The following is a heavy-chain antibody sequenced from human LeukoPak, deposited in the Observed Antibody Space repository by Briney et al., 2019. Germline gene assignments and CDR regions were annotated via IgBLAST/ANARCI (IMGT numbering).Heavy chain of an antibody. CDR1: GFTFSSYW. Sequence: GGSLRLSCAASGFTFSSYWMNWVRQAPGKGLVWVSRIASDGSSTTYADSVKGRFSISRDNAKNTLYLQMNSLRVEDTAVYYCARDETYCGGDCYSGASFDYWGQGTLATVSS. V-gene: IGHV3-74*01. CDR2: IASDGSST. D-gene: IGHD2-21*02. CDR3: ARDETYCGGDCYSGASFDY. J-gene: IGHJ4*02.